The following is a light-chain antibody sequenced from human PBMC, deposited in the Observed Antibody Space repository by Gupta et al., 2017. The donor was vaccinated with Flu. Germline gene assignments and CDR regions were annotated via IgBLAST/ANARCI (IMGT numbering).Light chain of an antibody. J-gene: IGKJ5*01. CDR1: QFITNN. V-gene: IGKV3-15*01. CDR3: QQYNNWLVT. Sequence: GERATLSCRASQFITNNVAWYQQKPGQSPRLLIDRASTRATGIPARFSGRGSGTEFTLTISSLQSEDFAVYYWQQYNNWLVTFGQGTRLEIK. CDR2: RAS.